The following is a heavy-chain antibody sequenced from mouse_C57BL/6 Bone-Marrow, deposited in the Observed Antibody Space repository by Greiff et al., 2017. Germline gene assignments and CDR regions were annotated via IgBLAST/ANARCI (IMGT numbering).Heavy chain of an antibody. CDR1: GFNIKDDY. CDR3: TTPDYYAMDY. CDR2: IDPENGDP. J-gene: IGHJ4*01. V-gene: IGHV14-4*01. Sequence: VQLQQSGAELVRPGASVKLSCTVSGFNIKDDYMHWVKQRPEQGLEWIGWIDPENGDPEYASKFQGKATITADTSSNTAFLQLSSLTSEDTAVYYCTTPDYYAMDYWGQGTSVTVSS.